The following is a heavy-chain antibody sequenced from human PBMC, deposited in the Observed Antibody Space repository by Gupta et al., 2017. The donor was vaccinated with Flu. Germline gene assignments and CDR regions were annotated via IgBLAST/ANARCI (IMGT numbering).Heavy chain of an antibody. D-gene: IGHD2-15*01. CDR2: ISGSGDST. Sequence: EVQLLESGGGLVQPGGSLSLSCAASGFTFSNYAITWVRQAPGEGLEWVSTISGSGDSTYYADSVKGRFTISRDNSKNTLYLEMNSLRAEDTAVYYCAKDQVRGFCSGGSCYPFDYWGQGTLVTVSS. CDR1: GFTFSNYA. CDR3: AKDQVRGFCSGGSCYPFDY. J-gene: IGHJ4*02. V-gene: IGHV3-23*01.